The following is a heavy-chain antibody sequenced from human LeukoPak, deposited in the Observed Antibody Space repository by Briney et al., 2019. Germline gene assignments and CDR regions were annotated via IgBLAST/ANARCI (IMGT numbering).Heavy chain of an antibody. CDR2: IYHSGST. V-gene: IGHV4-30-2*01. Sequence: SETLSLTCTVSGGSISSGGYYWSWIRQPPGKGLEWIGYIYHSGSTYYNPSLKSRVTISVDRSKNQFSLKLSSVTAADTAVYYCARRNIYYYDSSGYYYGYFDYWGQGTLVTVSS. CDR1: GGSISSGGYY. J-gene: IGHJ4*02. CDR3: ARRNIYYYDSSGYYYGYFDY. D-gene: IGHD3-22*01.